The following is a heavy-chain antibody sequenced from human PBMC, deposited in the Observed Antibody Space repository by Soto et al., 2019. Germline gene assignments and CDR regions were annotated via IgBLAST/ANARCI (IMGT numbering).Heavy chain of an antibody. Sequence: QVQLVQSGAEVKKPGASVKVSCKASGYTFTSYYVHWVRQAPGQRLEWMGIINPSTGGTNYPQKFQGKFTTTRDTSTSTVYMELSSLRSEDAAMYYCARDSGDTTLSQWGRSFDYWGQGTLVTVSS. CDR3: ARDSGDTTLSQWGRSFDY. CDR2: INPSTGGT. D-gene: IGHD1-1*01. CDR1: GYTFTSYY. J-gene: IGHJ4*02. V-gene: IGHV1-46*01.